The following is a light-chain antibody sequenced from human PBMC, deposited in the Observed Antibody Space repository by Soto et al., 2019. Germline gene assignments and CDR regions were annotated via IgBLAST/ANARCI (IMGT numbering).Light chain of an antibody. CDR3: QHYGSSLSIT. CDR2: GAS. CDR1: QSVSSNY. V-gene: IGKV3-20*01. J-gene: IGKJ5*01. Sequence: ESVLTQSPGTLSLSPGERATLSCRASQSVSSNYLAWYQHKPGQAPRLLIYGASSRATGIPDRFSGSGSGTDFTLTIRRLEPVDFAVYYCQHYGSSLSITFGQGTRLEIK.